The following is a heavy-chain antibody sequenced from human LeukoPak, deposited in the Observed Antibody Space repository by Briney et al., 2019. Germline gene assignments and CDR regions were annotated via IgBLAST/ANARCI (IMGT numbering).Heavy chain of an antibody. CDR3: AGVVPVDY. CDR2: ISSSSSYI. J-gene: IGHJ4*02. D-gene: IGHD2-2*01. Sequence: GGSLRLSCAASGFTFSSYSMNWVRQAPGKGLEWVSSISSSSSYIYYAESVKGRFTISRDNAKNSLYLQMNSLRAEDTAVYYCAGVVPVDYWGQGTRVTLFS. CDR1: GFTFSSYS. V-gene: IGHV3-21*01.